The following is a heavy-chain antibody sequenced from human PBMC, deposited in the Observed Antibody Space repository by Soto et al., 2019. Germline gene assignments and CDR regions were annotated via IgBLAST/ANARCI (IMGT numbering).Heavy chain of an antibody. CDR1: GDSFSSNSAS. J-gene: IGHJ6*02. Sequence: PSQTLSLTCAISGDSFSSNSASWNWIRQSPSRGLEWLGRTYYRSKWYNDYAVSVKSRVTINPDTSKNQFSLQLNSVTPEDTAVYYCALRSGDYYYYGIDVWGQGTTVTVSS. D-gene: IGHD7-27*01. CDR2: TYYRSKWYN. CDR3: ALRSGDYYYYGIDV. V-gene: IGHV6-1*01.